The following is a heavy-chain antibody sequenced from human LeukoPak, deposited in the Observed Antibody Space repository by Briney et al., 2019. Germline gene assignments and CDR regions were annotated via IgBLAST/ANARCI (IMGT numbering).Heavy chain of an antibody. J-gene: IGHJ4*02. CDR1: GYTFTSYD. Sequence: ASVKVSCKASGYTFTSYDINWVRQATGQGLEWMGWMNPNSGNTGYAQKFQGRVTITRNTSISTAYMELSSLRSEDTAVYYCARGRIAVAGRVFYYWGQGTLVTVSS. D-gene: IGHD6-19*01. CDR3: ARGRIAVAGRVFYY. CDR2: MNPNSGNT. V-gene: IGHV1-8*03.